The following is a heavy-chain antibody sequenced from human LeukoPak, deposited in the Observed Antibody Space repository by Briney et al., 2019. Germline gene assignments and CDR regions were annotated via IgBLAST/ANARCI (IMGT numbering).Heavy chain of an antibody. Sequence: PSETLSLTCAVYGGSFSGYYWSWIRQPPGKGLEWIGEINHSGSTNYNPSLKSRVTISVDTSKNQFSLKLSSVTAADTAVYYCARGEWELTDYGGQGTLVTVSS. V-gene: IGHV4-34*01. J-gene: IGHJ4*02. CDR3: ARGEWELTDY. D-gene: IGHD1-26*01. CDR2: INHSGST. CDR1: GGSFSGYY.